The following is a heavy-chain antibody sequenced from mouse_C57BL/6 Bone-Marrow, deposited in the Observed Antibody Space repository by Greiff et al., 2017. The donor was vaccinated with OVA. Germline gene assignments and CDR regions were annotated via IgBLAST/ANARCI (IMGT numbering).Heavy chain of an antibody. CDR1: GYTFTSYW. Sequence: VQLQQPGAELVKPGASVKLSCKASGYTFTSYWMPWVKQRPGQGLEWIGEIDPSDSYTNYNQKFKGKATLTVDTSSSTAYMQLSSLTSEDSAVYYCARSYGPYFDYWGQGTTLTVSS. V-gene: IGHV1-50*01. CDR3: ARSYGPYFDY. CDR2: IDPSDSYT. J-gene: IGHJ2*01. D-gene: IGHD1-1*02.